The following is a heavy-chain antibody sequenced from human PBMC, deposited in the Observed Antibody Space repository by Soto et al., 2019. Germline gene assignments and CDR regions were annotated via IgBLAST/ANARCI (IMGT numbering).Heavy chain of an antibody. V-gene: IGHV6-1*01. CDR1: GDSVSSNSGA. CDR3: ARTQSVFDY. CDR2: TYYRSKWYN. Sequence: SQTLSLFCAISGDSVSSNSGAWNWIRQSPSRGLEWLGRTYYRSKWYNEYAVSVKGRISINPDTSKNQFSLQLNSVTPEDSAVYYCARTQSVFDYWGQGTQVTVSS. J-gene: IGHJ4*02.